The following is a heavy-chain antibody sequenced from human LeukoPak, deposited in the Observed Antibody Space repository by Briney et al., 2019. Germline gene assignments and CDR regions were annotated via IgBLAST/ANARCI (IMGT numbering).Heavy chain of an antibody. J-gene: IGHJ5*01. D-gene: IGHD2-21*01. CDR1: GFTFSNYA. Sequence: GGSLRLSCAASGFTFSNYAMSWVRQAPGKGLEWLSFITGGGTTTSYADSVRGRFTISRDNANKLLFLQMDSLRADDTAIYYCATLRIGFDSWGQGTLVTVAS. CDR3: ATLRIGFDS. CDR2: ITGGGTTT. V-gene: IGHV3-11*04.